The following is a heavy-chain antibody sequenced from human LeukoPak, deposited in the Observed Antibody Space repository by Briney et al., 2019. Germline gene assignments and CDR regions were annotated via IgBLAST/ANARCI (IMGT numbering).Heavy chain of an antibody. CDR2: IDPSDSYT. CDR3: ARHVNSYGYSP. D-gene: IGHD5-18*01. Sequence: PGESLRLSCAASGFTLTSYAMSWVRQMPGKGLEWMGRIDPSDSYTNYSPSFQGHVTISADKSISTAYLQWSSLKASDTAMYYCARHVNSYGYSPWGQGTLVTVSS. CDR1: GFTLTSYA. J-gene: IGHJ5*02. V-gene: IGHV5-10-1*01.